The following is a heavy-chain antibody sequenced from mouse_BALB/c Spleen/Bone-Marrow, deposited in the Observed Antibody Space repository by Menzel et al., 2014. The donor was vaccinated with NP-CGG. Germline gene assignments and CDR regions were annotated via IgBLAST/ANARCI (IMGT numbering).Heavy chain of an antibody. D-gene: IGHD2-4*01. V-gene: IGHV3-2*02. CDR1: GYSITSDYA. CDR3: ARYCDYDGDYFDY. Sequence: EVKLMESGPGLVKPSQSLSLTCTVTGYSITSDYAWNWIRQFPGNKLEWMGYITYSGSTSYNPSLKSRISITRDTSKNQFFLQLNSVTTEDTATYYCARYCDYDGDYFDYWGQGTTLTVSS. CDR2: ITYSGST. J-gene: IGHJ2*01.